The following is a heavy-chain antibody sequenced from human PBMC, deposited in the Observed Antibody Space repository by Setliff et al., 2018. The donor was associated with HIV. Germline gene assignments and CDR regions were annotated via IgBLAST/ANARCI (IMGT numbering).Heavy chain of an antibody. CDR1: GGSISSGSYY. Sequence: PSETLSLTCTVSGGSISSGSYYWSWIRQPAGKGLEWIGRIYTSGSTYYNPSLKSRVTISVDTSKNQFSLSLNSVTAADTAVYYCARKHLFNIFDYWGQGTLVTVSS. CDR2: IYTSGST. V-gene: IGHV4-61*02. J-gene: IGHJ4*02. CDR3: ARKHLFNIFDY.